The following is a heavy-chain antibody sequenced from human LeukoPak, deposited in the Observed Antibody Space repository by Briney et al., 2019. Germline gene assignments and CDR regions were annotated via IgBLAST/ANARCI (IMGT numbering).Heavy chain of an antibody. CDR1: GFTFSSYG. D-gene: IGHD2-15*01. CDR2: ISGSGGST. Sequence: GGSLRLSCAASGFTFSSYGMSWVRQAPGKGLEWVSAISGSGGSTYYADSVKGRFTISRDNSKNTLHLQMNSLRAEDTAVYYCAKRVVAAIYYYYYMDVWGKGTTVTISS. CDR3: AKRVVAAIYYYYYMDV. V-gene: IGHV3-23*01. J-gene: IGHJ6*03.